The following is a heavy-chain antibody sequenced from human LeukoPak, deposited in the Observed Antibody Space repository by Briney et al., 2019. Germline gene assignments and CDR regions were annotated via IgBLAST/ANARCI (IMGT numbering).Heavy chain of an antibody. J-gene: IGHJ3*02. CDR2: IYTSGST. CDR1: GGSISSYY. CDR3: ARQGYYDSEVTFDI. Sequence: SETLSLTCTVSGGSISSYYWSWIRQPAGKGLEWIGRIYTSGSTNYNPSLKSRVTMSVDTSKNQFSLKLSSVTAADTAVYYCARQGYYDSEVTFDIWGQGTMVTVSS. V-gene: IGHV4-4*07. D-gene: IGHD3-22*01.